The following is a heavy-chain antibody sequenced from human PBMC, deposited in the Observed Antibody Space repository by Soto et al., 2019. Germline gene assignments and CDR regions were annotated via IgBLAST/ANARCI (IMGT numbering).Heavy chain of an antibody. J-gene: IGHJ5*02. V-gene: IGHV1-69*06. CDR1: GGTFSSYA. CDR3: ARGSLTIFGVVTRYNWFDP. CDR2: IIPIFGTA. D-gene: IGHD3-3*01. Sequence: AASVKVSCKASGGTFSSYAISWVRQAPGQGLEWMGGIIPIFGTANYAQKFQGRVTITADKSTSTAYMELSSLRSEDTAVYYCARGSLTIFGVVTRYNWFDPWGQGTLVTVSS.